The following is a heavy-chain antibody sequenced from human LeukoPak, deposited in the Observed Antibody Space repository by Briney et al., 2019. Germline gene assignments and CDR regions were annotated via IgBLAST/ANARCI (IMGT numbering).Heavy chain of an antibody. V-gene: IGHV3-23*01. Sequence: GGSLRLSCAVSGFAFGSEAMSGVRQSPARGLEGVACISPGGGTTYYADDVRGRFTISRDNSNNTLHVQMNSLRAEHTAIYFRAKVRSGSANWAVQTFDNWGPGTLVTVSS. CDR1: GFAFGSEA. CDR3: AKVRSGSANWAVQTFDN. CDR2: ISPGGGTT. D-gene: IGHD2-2*01. J-gene: IGHJ4*02.